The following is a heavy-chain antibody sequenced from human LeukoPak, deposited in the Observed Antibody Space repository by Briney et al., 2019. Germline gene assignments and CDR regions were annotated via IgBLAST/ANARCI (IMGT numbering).Heavy chain of an antibody. CDR1: GFTFSSYA. Sequence: GRSLRLSCAASGFTFSSYAMHWVRQAPGKGLEWVAVISYDGSNKYYADSVKGRFTISRDNSKNTLYLQMNSLRAEDTAVYYCARHFDSGSYWHFDYWGQGTLVTVSS. D-gene: IGHD1-26*01. V-gene: IGHV3-30-3*01. CDR3: ARHFDSGSYWHFDY. CDR2: ISYDGSNK. J-gene: IGHJ4*02.